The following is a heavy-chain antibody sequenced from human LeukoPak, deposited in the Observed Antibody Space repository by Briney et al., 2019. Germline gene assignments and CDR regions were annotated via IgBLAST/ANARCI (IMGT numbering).Heavy chain of an antibody. CDR3: ARVDAYTRYGMDV. Sequence: SVKVSCKASGGTFSSYAISWVRQAPGQGLEWMGRIIPILGIANYAQKFQGRVTITADKSTSTAYMELSSLRSEDTAVYYCARVDAYTRYGMDVWGQGTTVTVSS. CDR1: GGTFSSYA. V-gene: IGHV1-69*04. J-gene: IGHJ6*02. D-gene: IGHD4-11*01. CDR2: IIPILGIA.